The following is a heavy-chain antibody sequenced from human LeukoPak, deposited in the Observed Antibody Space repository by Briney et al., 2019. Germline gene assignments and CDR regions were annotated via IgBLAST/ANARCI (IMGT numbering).Heavy chain of an antibody. J-gene: IGHJ4*02. CDR1: GFTFRSHG. D-gene: IGHD4-17*01. CDR3: ARSPPTVGLDS. CDR2: ISPSGGIT. Sequence: GGSLRLSCAASGFTFRSHGMNWVRQAPGKGLEWVSGISPSGGITYYTDSVRGRFTISRDNDQKTLYLEMNRLRPEDTAVYYCARSPPTVGLDSWGQGTLVTVSS. V-gene: IGHV3-23*01.